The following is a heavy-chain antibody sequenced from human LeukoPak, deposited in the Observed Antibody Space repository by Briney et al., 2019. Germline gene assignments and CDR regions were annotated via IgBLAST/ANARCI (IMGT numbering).Heavy chain of an antibody. D-gene: IGHD1-1*01. Sequence: GGSLRLSCAASGFTFSDYYMSWIRQAPGKGLEWVSYISSSGSTIYYADSVKGRFTISRDNAKSSLYLQMNSLRAEDTAVYYCAQASSQLTGGMDVWGQGTTVTVSS. CDR3: AQASSQLTGGMDV. V-gene: IGHV3-11*01. CDR1: GFTFSDYY. CDR2: ISSSGSTI. J-gene: IGHJ6*02.